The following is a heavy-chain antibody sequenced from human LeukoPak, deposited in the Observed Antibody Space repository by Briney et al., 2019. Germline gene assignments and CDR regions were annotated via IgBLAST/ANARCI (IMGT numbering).Heavy chain of an antibody. CDR2: LYSGGTT. J-gene: IGHJ6*03. V-gene: IGHV3-53*01. D-gene: IGHD4-17*01. CDR1: GFTVSSNF. CDR3: ARDGYGYNYMDV. Sequence: GGSLRLSCTASGFTVSSNFMSRVRQAPGKGLEWVAVLYSGGTTYYADSVRGRFTISRDNSKNTLYLQMNSLRADDTAVYYCARDGYGYNYMDVWGKGTTVTVSS.